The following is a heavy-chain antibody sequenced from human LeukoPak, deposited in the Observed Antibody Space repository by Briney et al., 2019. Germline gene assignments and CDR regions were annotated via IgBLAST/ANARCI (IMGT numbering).Heavy chain of an antibody. V-gene: IGHV3-73*01. D-gene: IGHD3-10*01. CDR3: TRLGGRYMQESETNGY. Sequence: GGSLRLSCAASGFTFSGSAMHWVRQASGKGLEWVGRIRSKANSYATAYAASVKGRFTISRDDSKNTAYLQMNSLKTEDTAVYYCTRLGGRYMQESETNGYWGQGTLVTVSS. CDR2: IRSKANSYAT. J-gene: IGHJ4*02. CDR1: GFTFSGSA.